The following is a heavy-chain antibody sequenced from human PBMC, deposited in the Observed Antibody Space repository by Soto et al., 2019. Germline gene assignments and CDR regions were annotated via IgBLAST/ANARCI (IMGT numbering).Heavy chain of an antibody. Sequence: EVQLLESGGGLVQPGGSLRLSCAASGFTFSSYAMRWVRQAPGKGLEWVSAVSGSGGSTYYADSVKGRFTISRDNSKNTLSLQLNRLRAEGTAAYYSATGGPGTYFAYWGQGTLVTVSS. CDR1: GFTFSSYA. V-gene: IGHV3-23*01. D-gene: IGHD6-13*01. J-gene: IGHJ4*02. CDR2: VSGSGGST. CDR3: ATGGPGTYFAY.